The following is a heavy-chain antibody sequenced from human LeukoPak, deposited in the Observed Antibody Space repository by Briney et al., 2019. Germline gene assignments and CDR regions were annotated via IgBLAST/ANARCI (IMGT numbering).Heavy chain of an antibody. CDR3: ARVQYCGGDCRWFDP. CDR1: GYTFTTYY. CDR2: ISAYNGNT. Sequence: GASVKVSCKASGYTFTTYYMYWVRQAPGQGLEWMGWISAYNGNTNYAQKLQGRVTMTTDTSTSTAYMELRSLRSDDTAVYYCARVQYCGGDCRWFDPWGQGTLVTVSS. D-gene: IGHD2-21*02. J-gene: IGHJ5*02. V-gene: IGHV1-18*04.